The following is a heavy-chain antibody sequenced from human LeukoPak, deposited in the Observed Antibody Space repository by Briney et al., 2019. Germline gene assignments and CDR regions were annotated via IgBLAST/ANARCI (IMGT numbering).Heavy chain of an antibody. V-gene: IGHV1-2*06. D-gene: IGHD5-24*01. J-gene: IGHJ4*02. CDR2: INPNSGGT. CDR1: GYTFTSYG. CDR3: AKIKDGYNSNWDY. Sequence: VASVKVSCKASGYTFTSYGISWVRQAPGQGLEWMGRINPNSGGTDYAQKFQGRVTMTRDTSISTAYMELSRLRSDDTAVYYCAKIKDGYNSNWDYWGQGTLVTVSS.